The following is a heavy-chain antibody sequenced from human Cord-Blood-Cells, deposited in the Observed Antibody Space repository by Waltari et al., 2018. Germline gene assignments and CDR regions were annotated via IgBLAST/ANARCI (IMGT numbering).Heavy chain of an antibody. CDR2: FDPEDGET. D-gene: IGHD2-2*01. CDR3: ATVRAATMPLDY. J-gene: IGHJ4*02. Sequence: QVQLVQSGAEVKKPGASVKVSCKVSGYTLTESSMHWVRQATGEGLEWMGGFDPEDGETIYAQKCQGRVTMTEDTSTDTAYMELSSLRSEDTAVYYCATVRAATMPLDYWGQGTLVTVSS. V-gene: IGHV1-24*01. CDR1: GYTLTESS.